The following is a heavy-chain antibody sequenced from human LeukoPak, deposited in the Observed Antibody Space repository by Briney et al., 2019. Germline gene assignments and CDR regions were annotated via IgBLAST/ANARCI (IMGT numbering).Heavy chain of an antibody. CDR3: ARLAYCGGDCYRFDY. J-gene: IGHJ4*02. D-gene: IGHD2-21*02. CDR2: INPNSGGT. Sequence: ASVKVSCKASGYTFTGYYMHWVRQAPGQGLEWMGWINPNSGGTNYAQKFQGWVTMTRGTSISTAYMELSRLRSDDTAVYYCARLAYCGGDCYRFDYWGQGTLVTVSS. CDR1: GYTFTGYY. V-gene: IGHV1-2*04.